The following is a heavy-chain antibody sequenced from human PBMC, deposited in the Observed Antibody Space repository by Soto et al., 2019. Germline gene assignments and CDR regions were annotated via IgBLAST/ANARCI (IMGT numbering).Heavy chain of an antibody. D-gene: IGHD6-6*01. V-gene: IGHV3-23*01. Sequence: EVQLLESGGGLVQPGGSLRLSCEASGFTFTNYAMNWVRQAPGKGLEWVSTISGSGTTTYYADSVRGRFTISRDNAKNSLYLQMNSLRAEDTAVYYCARDLGYSSSSGGYWGQGTLVTVSS. CDR3: ARDLGYSSSSGGY. J-gene: IGHJ4*02. CDR2: ISGSGTTT. CDR1: GFTFTNYA.